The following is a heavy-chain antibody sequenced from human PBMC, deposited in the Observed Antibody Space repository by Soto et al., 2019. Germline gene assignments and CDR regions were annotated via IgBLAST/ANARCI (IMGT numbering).Heavy chain of an antibody. Sequence: PSQTVSLTCAISWDSFSSNMAACNCIRQSPSRGLEWLGRTYYRSKWFNNYALSVKSRITINPDTSKNQFSLQLNSVTPEDTAVYYCARGDQGFDYWGQGTLVTVSS. CDR1: WDSFSSNMAA. CDR3: ARGDQGFDY. CDR2: TYYRSKWFN. D-gene: IGHD3-16*01. J-gene: IGHJ4*02. V-gene: IGHV6-1*01.